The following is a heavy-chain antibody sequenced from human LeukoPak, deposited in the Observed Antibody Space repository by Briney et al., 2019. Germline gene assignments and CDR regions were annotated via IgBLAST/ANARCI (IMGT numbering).Heavy chain of an antibody. CDR2: INPRGGST. CDR3: ARDFDTAMGSDY. Sequence: ASVKVSCKASGYTFTSYYMHWVRQAPGQGLEWMGIINPRGGSTTYAQKFQGRVTMTTDTSTSTAYMELRSLRSDDTAVYYCARDFDTAMGSDYWGQGTLVTVSS. CDR1: GYTFTSYY. V-gene: IGHV1-46*01. D-gene: IGHD5-18*01. J-gene: IGHJ4*02.